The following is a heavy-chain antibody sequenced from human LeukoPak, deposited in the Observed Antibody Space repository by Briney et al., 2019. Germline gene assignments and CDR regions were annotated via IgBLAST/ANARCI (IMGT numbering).Heavy chain of an antibody. CDR2: IYYSGSI. V-gene: IGHV4-30-4*01. J-gene: IGHJ4*02. D-gene: IGHD6-13*01. CDR1: GGSISSDNYY. Sequence: SETLSLTCTVSGGSISSDNYYWNWIRQPPGKGLEWIGYIYYSGSIHYSPSLKSRVTISVDTSKNQFSLQLTSVSAADTAVYYCARDWSRQQLDFWGLGTLVTVSS. CDR3: ARDWSRQQLDF.